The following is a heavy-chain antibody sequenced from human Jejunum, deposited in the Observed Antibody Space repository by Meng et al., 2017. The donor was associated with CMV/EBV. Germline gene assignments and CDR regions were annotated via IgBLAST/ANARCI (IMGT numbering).Heavy chain of an antibody. CDR1: DGSISSYY. D-gene: IGHD2-2*01. CDR2: IHTSGTT. J-gene: IGHJ4*02. Sequence: GLVHPRESLSHTGTVSDGSISSYYWSWIRQSAGKGLDWIGRIHTSGTTNYNPSLKSRVTLPLDTSKDQFSLKLTSVTAADTAVYYCAREKSSCTSSTCYGVDSWGQGTLVTVSS. V-gene: IGHV4-4*07. CDR3: AREKSSCTSSTCYGVDS.